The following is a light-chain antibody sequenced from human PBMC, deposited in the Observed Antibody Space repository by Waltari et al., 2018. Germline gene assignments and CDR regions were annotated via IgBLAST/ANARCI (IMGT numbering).Light chain of an antibody. CDR1: QSISSY. J-gene: IGKJ4*01. CDR3: QQSYSTPLT. V-gene: IGKV1-39*01. Sequence: DIQMTQFPSSLSASVGDRVPFTCRASQSISSYLNWYQQKPGKAPKLLIYAASSLQSGVPSRFSGSGSGTDFTLTISSLQPEDFATYYCQQSYSTPLTFGGGTKVEIK. CDR2: AAS.